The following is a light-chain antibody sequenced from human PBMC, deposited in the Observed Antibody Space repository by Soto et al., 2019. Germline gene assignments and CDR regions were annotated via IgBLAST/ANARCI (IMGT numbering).Light chain of an antibody. V-gene: IGKV1-8*01. CDR2: AAS. J-gene: IGKJ5*01. CDR3: QQYYSYPAT. CDR1: QGISSY. Sequence: AIRMIQSPSSFSASTGDRVTITCRASQGISSYLAWYQQKPGKAPKLLIYAASTLQSGVPSRFSGSGSGTDFTLTISCLQSEDFATYYCQQYYSYPATFGQGTRLEIK.